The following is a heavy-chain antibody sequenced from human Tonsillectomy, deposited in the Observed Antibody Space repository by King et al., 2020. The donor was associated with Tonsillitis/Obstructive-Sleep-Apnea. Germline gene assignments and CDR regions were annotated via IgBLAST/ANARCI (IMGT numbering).Heavy chain of an antibody. V-gene: IGHV4-59*01. CDR2: IYYSGST. J-gene: IGHJ6*03. CDR3: ARQGYSYGLPNYYYYYMDV. Sequence: QLQESGPGLVKPSETLSLTCTVSGGSISSYYWSWIRQPPGKGLEWIGYIYYSGSTNYNPSLKSRVTISVDTSKNQFSLKLNSVTAADTAVYYCARQGYSYGLPNYYYYYMDVWGKGTTVTVSS. CDR1: GGSISSYY. D-gene: IGHD5-18*01.